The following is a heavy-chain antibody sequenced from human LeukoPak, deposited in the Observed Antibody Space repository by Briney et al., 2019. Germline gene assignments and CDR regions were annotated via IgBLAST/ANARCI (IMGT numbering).Heavy chain of an antibody. CDR2: INNNGGNT. V-gene: IGHV3-64D*06. CDR3: VIVRGYFDSSGSDY. J-gene: IGHJ4*02. D-gene: IGHD3-9*01. CDR1: GFTFSSYT. Sequence: TGGSLRLSCSASGFTFSSYTIHWVRQAPGKGLEFVSAINNNGGNTYYAHSVKGRFTISRDNSKNTVYLQMSSLRAEDTAVYYCVIVRGYFDSSGSDYWGQGTLVTASS.